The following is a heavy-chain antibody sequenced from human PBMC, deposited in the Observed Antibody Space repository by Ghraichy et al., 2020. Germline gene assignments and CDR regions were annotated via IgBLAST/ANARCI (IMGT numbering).Heavy chain of an antibody. D-gene: IGHD6-19*01. CDR3: AKDNKAGTNYYYYGMDV. CDR2: ISWNSGSI. CDR1: GFTFDDYA. V-gene: IGHV3-9*01. Sequence: GGSLRLSCAASGFTFDDYAMHWVRQAPGKGLEWVSGISWNSGSIGYADSVKGRFTISRDNAKNSLYLQMNSLRAEDTALYYCAKDNKAGTNYYYYGMDVWGQGTTVTVSS. J-gene: IGHJ6*02.